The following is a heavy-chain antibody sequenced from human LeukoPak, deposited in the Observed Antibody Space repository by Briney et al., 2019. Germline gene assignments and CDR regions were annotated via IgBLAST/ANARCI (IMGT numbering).Heavy chain of an antibody. D-gene: IGHD3-10*01. Sequence: GGSLRLSCAASGFTFSSYWMSWVRQAPGKGLEWVANIKQDGSEKYYVDSAKGRFTISRDNAKNSLYLQMNSLRAEDTAVYYCARARGGYYGSGILGPFDYWGQGTLVTVSS. CDR1: GFTFSSYW. J-gene: IGHJ4*02. CDR3: ARARGGYYGSGILGPFDY. V-gene: IGHV3-7*01. CDR2: IKQDGSEK.